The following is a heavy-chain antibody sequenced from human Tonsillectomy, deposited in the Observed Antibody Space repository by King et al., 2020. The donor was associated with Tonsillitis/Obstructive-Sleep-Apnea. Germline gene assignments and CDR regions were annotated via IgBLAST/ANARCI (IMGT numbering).Heavy chain of an antibody. CDR3: ARGNRYDLPLGYYMDV. J-gene: IGHJ6*03. D-gene: IGHD3-3*01. V-gene: IGHV4-34*01. CDR2: INHSGST. CDR1: GVSFSGYY. Sequence: QVQLQQCGAGLLKPSETLSLTCAVYGVSFSGYYWSWIRQPPGKGLEWIGAINHSGSTNYNSSLKSRVTISLDTSKNQFSLKLSSVTAADTAVYYCARGNRYDLPLGYYMDVWGKGTTVIVSS.